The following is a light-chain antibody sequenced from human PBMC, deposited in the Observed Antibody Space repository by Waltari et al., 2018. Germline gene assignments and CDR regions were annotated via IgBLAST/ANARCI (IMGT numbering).Light chain of an antibody. CDR2: WAS. V-gene: IGKV4-1*01. CDR3: QQYYSTPLI. Sequence: DIVMTQSPDSLAVSLGERATINCTSSLSVLYSSNNKNYLAWYQQKPGQPPKLLIYWASTRESGVPDRFRCSGSGTDFTLTISSLQAEDVAVYYCQQYYSTPLIFGPGTKVDIK. J-gene: IGKJ3*01. CDR1: LSVLYSSNNKNY.